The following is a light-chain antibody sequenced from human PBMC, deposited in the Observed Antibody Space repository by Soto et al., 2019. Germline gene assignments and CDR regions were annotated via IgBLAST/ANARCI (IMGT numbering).Light chain of an antibody. J-gene: IGKJ4*01. CDR3: QQYNIYPLT. Sequence: DVQMTQSPSSVSASVGDRVTITCRASQDINSYLAWYQQKPGNAPKSLIYGASSLQTGVPSRFSGSESGTDFTLTISNLQPEDSATYYCQQYNIYPLTFGGGTKVEIK. CDR2: GAS. V-gene: IGKV1D-16*01. CDR1: QDINSY.